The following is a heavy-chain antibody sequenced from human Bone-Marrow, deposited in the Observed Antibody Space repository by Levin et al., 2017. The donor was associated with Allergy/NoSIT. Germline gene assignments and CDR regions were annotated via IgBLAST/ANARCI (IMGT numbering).Heavy chain of an antibody. CDR3: VRGPGLAATGEDFDY. V-gene: IGHV3-33*01. Sequence: PGGSLRLSCAASGFTFSTYAMHWVRQAPGKGLAWVSLIWYSGSRKFYADSVKGRFTISRDNSKNTLYLHMDTLRDEDTALYYCVRGPGLAATGEDFDYWGQGTLVTVSS. J-gene: IGHJ4*02. D-gene: IGHD2-8*02. CDR2: IWYSGSRK. CDR1: GFTFSTYA.